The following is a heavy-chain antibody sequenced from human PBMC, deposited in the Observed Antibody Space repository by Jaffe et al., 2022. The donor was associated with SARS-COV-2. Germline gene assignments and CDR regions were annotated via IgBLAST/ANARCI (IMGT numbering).Heavy chain of an antibody. J-gene: IGHJ4*02. CDR2: IGGSGSII. CDR1: GFSFSDYY. CDR3: ARGVETIPH. V-gene: IGHV3-11*01. Sequence: QVQLVESGGAVVKSGGSLRLSCTASGFSFSDYYMSWIRQAPGKGLEWVSYIGGSGSIIYHADSVKGRFTISRDNAKNSLYLQMNSLRAEDTAVYYCARGVETIPHWGQGTLVTVSS.